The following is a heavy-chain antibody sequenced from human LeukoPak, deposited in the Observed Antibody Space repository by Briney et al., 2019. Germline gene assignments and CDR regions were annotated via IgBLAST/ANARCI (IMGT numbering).Heavy chain of an antibody. D-gene: IGHD3-22*01. CDR3: ARGPPNGHYDSRDYYVPACFDY. V-gene: IGHV4-39*07. CDR2: IFHSGSL. CDR1: GGSISSGDYS. J-gene: IGHJ4*02. Sequence: KTSETLSLTCAVSGGSISSGDYSWSWIRQPPGKGLEWIGSIFHSGSLYYNPSLKSRVTISVDTSKNQFSLKLSSVTAADTAVYYCARGPPNGHYDSRDYYVPACFDYWGQGTLVTVSS.